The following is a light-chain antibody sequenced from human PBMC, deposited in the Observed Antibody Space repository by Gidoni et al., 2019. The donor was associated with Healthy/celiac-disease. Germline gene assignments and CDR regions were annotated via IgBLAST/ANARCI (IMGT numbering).Light chain of an antibody. CDR2: GAS. CDR3: QQYGSSPGT. J-gene: IGKJ1*01. V-gene: IGKV3-20*01. Sequence: EIVLQQSPGTLSLSPGARATLSCRASQSVSSSYLAWYQQKPGQAPRLLIYGASSRATGIPDRFSGSGSGTDFTLTISRLEPEDFAVYYCQQYGSSPGTFGQGTKVEIK. CDR1: QSVSSSY.